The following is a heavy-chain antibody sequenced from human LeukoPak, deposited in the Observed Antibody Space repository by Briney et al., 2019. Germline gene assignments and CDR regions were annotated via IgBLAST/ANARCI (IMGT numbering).Heavy chain of an antibody. CDR3: ARVYIYGRSYFDY. J-gene: IGHJ4*02. D-gene: IGHD4-17*01. CDR1: GGSISSSSYY. CDR2: IYYSGGT. Sequence: SETLSLTCTVSGGSISSSSYYWGWIRQPPGKGLEWIGSIYYSGGTYYNPSLKSRVTISVDTSKNQFSLKLSSVTAADTAVYYCARVYIYGRSYFDYWGQGTLVTVSS. V-gene: IGHV4-39*01.